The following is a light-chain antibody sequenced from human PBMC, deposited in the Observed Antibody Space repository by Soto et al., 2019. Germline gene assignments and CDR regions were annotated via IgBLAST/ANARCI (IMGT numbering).Light chain of an antibody. CDR3: QQYNTWPPYT. J-gene: IGKJ2*01. V-gene: IGKV3-15*01. Sequence: EIVLTQSPATLSVSPGNRATLSCRASQSVNSDLAWYQQKPGQAPRLLIYGASTRATGTPTRFSGSGSGTDFTLTISSLQSEDFAVYFCQQYNTWPPYTFGHGTTLEIK. CDR1: QSVNSD. CDR2: GAS.